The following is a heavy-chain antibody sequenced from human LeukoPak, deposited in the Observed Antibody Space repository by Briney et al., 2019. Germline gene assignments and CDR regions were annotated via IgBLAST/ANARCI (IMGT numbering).Heavy chain of an antibody. V-gene: IGHV4-34*01. D-gene: IGHD2-2*01. CDR1: GGSFSGYY. Sequence: PSETLSLTCAVYGGSFSGYYWSWIRQPPGKGLEWIGEINHSGSTNYNPSPKSRVTISVDTSKNQFSLKLSSVTAADTAVYYCARGLGLVVPAHGMDVWGKGTTVTVSS. J-gene: IGHJ6*04. CDR3: ARGLGLVVPAHGMDV. CDR2: INHSGST.